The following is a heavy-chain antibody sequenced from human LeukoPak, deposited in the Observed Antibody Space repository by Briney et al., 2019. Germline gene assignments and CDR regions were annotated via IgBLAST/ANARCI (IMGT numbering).Heavy chain of an antibody. CDR1: GFTLSSYA. CDR2: ISGSGGST. V-gene: IGHV3-23*01. Sequence: PGGSLRLSCAASGFTLSSYAMSWVRQAPGKGLEWVSAISGSGGSTYYADSVKGRFTISRDNSKNTLYLQMNSLRAEDTAVYYCAKETLPFYDSSGYSDYWGQGTLVTVSS. D-gene: IGHD3-22*01. J-gene: IGHJ4*02. CDR3: AKETLPFYDSSGYSDY.